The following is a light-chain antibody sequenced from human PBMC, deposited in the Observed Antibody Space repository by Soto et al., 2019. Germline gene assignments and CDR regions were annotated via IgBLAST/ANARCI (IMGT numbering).Light chain of an antibody. Sequence: DVQLTQSPSSLSASVGDRVTITCRASQSIDKNLNWYQQTPAKTPKILMYVAFSLQSGVPSRFSSSGSGTDFPLTICSLQPEDFATYYRQQSYSTPYTFGQGTILEIK. CDR2: VAF. J-gene: IGKJ2*01. CDR1: QSIDKN. CDR3: QQSYSTPYT. V-gene: IGKV1-39*01.